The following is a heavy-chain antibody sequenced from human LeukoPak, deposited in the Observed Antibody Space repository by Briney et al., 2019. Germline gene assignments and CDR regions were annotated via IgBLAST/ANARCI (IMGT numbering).Heavy chain of an antibody. V-gene: IGHV4-34*01. CDR3: ARRFTYYDSWSGYSPSTDFDY. D-gene: IGHD3-3*01. J-gene: IGHJ4*02. Sequence: SETLSLTCAVYGGSFSGYYWSWIRQPTGKGLEWIGEINHSGSTNYNPSLKSRVTISVDTSKNQFSLKLSSVTAADTAVYYCARRFTYYDSWSGYSPSTDFDYWGQGTLVTVSS. CDR1: GGSFSGYY. CDR2: INHSGST.